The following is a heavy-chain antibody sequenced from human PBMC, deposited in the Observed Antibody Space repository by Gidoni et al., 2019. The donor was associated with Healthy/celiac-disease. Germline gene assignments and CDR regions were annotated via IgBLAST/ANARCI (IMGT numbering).Heavy chain of an antibody. D-gene: IGHD3-22*01. CDR2: ISYDGSNK. CDR1: GVTLRSDG. Sequence: QVQLVESGGGVVQPGRSLRLSCAASGVTLRSDGMHWVRQAPGKGLEGVAVISYDGSNKYYADSVNGRFTISRDNSKNTLYLQMNSLRAEDTAVYYCAKGVRYYYDSSGYPERWGQGTLVTVSS. CDR3: AKGVRYYYDSSGYPER. J-gene: IGHJ4*02. V-gene: IGHV3-30*18.